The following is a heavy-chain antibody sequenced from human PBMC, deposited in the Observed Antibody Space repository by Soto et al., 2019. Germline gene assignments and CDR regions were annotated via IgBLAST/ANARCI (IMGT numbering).Heavy chain of an antibody. Sequence: QLQLQESGPGLVKPSETLSLTCTVSGGSISSSSYYWGWIRQPPGKGLEWIGSIYYSGSTYYNPSLKRRVTISVDTSKNQFSLKLSSVTAADTAVYYCARHGSSSWSIDYWGQGTLVTVSS. V-gene: IGHV4-39*01. D-gene: IGHD6-13*01. CDR1: GGSISSSSYY. CDR2: IYYSGST. J-gene: IGHJ4*02. CDR3: ARHGSSSWSIDY.